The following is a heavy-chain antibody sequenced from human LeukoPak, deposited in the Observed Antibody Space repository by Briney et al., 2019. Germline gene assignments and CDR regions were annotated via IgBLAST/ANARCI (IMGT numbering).Heavy chain of an antibody. CDR2: IYTSGTT. D-gene: IGHD2-2*01. CDR1: GGFFSSYY. Sequence: SETLSLTCTVSGGFFSSYYWSWIRQPAGKGLEWIGRIYTSGTTNYKPSLKSRVTMSVDTSKNQFSLKLSSVTAADTAVYYCARELWGPAAIDYWGQGTLVTASS. J-gene: IGHJ4*02. V-gene: IGHV4-4*07. CDR3: ARELWGPAAIDY.